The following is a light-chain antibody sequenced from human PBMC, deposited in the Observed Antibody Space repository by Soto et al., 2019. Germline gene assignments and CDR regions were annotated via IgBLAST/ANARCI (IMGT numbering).Light chain of an antibody. CDR1: QSVSSSY. Sequence: LVLPQSPGPLSLYPGERATLSCRASQSVSSSYLAWYQQKPGQAPRLLSYGASSRATGIPDRFSGSGSGTDFTLTISRLEPEEFAVYYCQQYGSSPRTFGGGTKVELK. CDR3: QQYGSSPRT. CDR2: GAS. J-gene: IGKJ4*02. V-gene: IGKV3-20*01.